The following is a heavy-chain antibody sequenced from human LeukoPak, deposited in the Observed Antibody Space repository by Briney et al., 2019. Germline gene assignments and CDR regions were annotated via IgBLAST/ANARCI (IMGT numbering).Heavy chain of an antibody. CDR1: GFTFSSSW. V-gene: IGHV3-74*01. J-gene: IGHJ4*02. D-gene: IGHD6-13*01. CDR3: ARIAAAGVKGFWYFDY. CDR2: INSDGSTT. Sequence: GGSLRLSCAASGFTFSSSWMHWVRQAPGKGLVWVSRINSDGSTTTYADSVKGRFAISRDNAKNTVYLQMNSLRAEDTAVYYCARIAAAGVKGFWYFDYWGQGTLVTVSS.